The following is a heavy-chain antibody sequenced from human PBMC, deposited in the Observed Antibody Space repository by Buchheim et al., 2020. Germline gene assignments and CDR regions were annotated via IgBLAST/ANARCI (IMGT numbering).Heavy chain of an antibody. CDR1: GFTFSSYS. D-gene: IGHD5-12*01. J-gene: IGHJ4*02. CDR2: ISSSSSTI. CDR3: AILGGVYSGYDREDY. Sequence: EVQLVESGGGLVQPGGSLRLSCAASGFTFSSYSMNWVRQAPGKGLEWVSYISSSSSTIYYADSVKGRFTISRDNANNPLYLQMNSLRAEDTAVYYCAILGGVYSGYDREDYWGQGTL. V-gene: IGHV3-48*01.